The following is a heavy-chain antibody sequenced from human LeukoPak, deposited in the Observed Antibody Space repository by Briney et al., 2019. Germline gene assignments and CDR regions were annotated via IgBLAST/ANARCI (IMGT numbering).Heavy chain of an antibody. J-gene: IGHJ4*02. CDR3: ARRSSYYYFDY. Sequence: GGSLRLSCAASGFTFSSYWMHWVRQAPGKGLVWVSHINGDGSSTNYADSVRGRFTIFRDNAKNTLYLQMNSLRAEDTAVYYCARRSSYYYFDYWGQGTLVTVSS. V-gene: IGHV3-74*01. CDR1: GFTFSSYW. CDR2: INGDGSST. D-gene: IGHD6-13*01.